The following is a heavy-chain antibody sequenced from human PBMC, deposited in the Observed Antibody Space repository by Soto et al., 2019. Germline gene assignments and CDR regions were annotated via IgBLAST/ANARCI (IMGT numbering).Heavy chain of an antibody. CDR1: GGSISSGGYS. CDR2: IYHSGST. Sequence: SETLSLTCAVSGGSISSGGYSWSWIRQPPGKGLEWIGYIYHSGSTYYNPSLKRRVTISVDRSKNQFSLKLSSVTDEETAGDYCARGELELRYWGQGTLVTVSS. V-gene: IGHV4-30-2*01. CDR3: ARGELELRY. J-gene: IGHJ4*02. D-gene: IGHD1-7*01.